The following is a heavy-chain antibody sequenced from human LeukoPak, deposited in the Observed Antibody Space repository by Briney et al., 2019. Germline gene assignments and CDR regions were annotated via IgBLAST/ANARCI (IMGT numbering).Heavy chain of an antibody. J-gene: IGHJ4*02. CDR2: ISYDGSNK. D-gene: IGHD5-12*01. V-gene: IGHV3-30-3*01. CDR3: AREIMDIVATIGGFDY. CDR1: GFTFSSYA. Sequence: GGSLRLSCAASGFTFSSYAMHWVRQAPGKGLEWVAVISYDGSNKYYADSVKGRFTISRDNSKNTLYLQMNSLRAEDTAVYYCAREIMDIVATIGGFDYWGQGTLVTVSS.